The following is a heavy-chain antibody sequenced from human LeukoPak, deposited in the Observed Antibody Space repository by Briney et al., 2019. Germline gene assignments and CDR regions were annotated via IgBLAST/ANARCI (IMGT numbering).Heavy chain of an antibody. D-gene: IGHD3-3*01. V-gene: IGHV4-30-4*08. J-gene: IGHJ5*02. CDR3: ARDLYDFWSGSNLNWFDP. CDR1: GGSISSGDYY. CDR2: IYYSGST. Sequence: SQTLPLTCTVSGGSISSGDYYWSWIRQPPGKGLEWIGYIYYSGSTYYNPSLKSRVTISVDTSKNQFSLKLSSVTAADTAVYYCARDLYDFWSGSNLNWFDPWGQGTLVTVSS.